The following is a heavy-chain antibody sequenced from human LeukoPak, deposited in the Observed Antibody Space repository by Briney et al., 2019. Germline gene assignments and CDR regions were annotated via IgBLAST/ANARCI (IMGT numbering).Heavy chain of an antibody. D-gene: IGHD3-3*01. CDR2: IIPLFGTA. V-gene: IGHV1-69*06. J-gene: IGHJ3*02. Sequence: ASVNVSCKASGGTFNSYAISWVRQAPGQGLEWMGGIIPLFGTANYAQKFQGRVTITADKSTNTAYMVLSSLRSEDTAVYYCARDAVENWSGYYSTDAFDIWGQGTMVTVSS. CDR3: ARDAVENWSGYYSTDAFDI. CDR1: GGTFNSYA.